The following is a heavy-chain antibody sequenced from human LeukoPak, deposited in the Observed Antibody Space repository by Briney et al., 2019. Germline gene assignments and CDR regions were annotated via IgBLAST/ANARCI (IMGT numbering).Heavy chain of an antibody. CDR1: GFTFSSYW. Sequence: PGGSLRLSCAASGFTFSSYWMSWVRQAPGKGLEWVANIKQDGSDKYYVDSVKGRFTISRDNAKNTLYLQMNSLRAEDTAVYYCACGSGSFFDSWGQGTLVTVSS. D-gene: IGHD3-10*01. J-gene: IGHJ4*02. CDR2: IKQDGSDK. CDR3: ACGSGSFFDS. V-gene: IGHV3-7*02.